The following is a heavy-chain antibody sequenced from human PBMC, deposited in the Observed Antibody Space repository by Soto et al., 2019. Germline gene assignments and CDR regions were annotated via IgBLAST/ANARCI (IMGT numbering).Heavy chain of an antibody. J-gene: IGHJ4*02. CDR1: GYTFTSYG. CDR3: ARVDSSGYYRLNTPVY. V-gene: IGHV1-18*01. Sequence: ASVKVSCKASGYTFTSYGISWVRQAPGQGLEWMGWISAYNGNTNYAQKLQGRVTMTTDTSTSTAYMELRSLRSDDTAVYYCARVDSSGYYRLNTPVYWGQGTLVTVFS. CDR2: ISAYNGNT. D-gene: IGHD3-22*01.